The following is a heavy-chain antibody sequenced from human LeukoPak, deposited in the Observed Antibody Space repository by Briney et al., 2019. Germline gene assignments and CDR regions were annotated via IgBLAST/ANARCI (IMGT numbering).Heavy chain of an antibody. CDR2: IWYDGSNK. J-gene: IGHJ4*02. CDR3: ARPPTYAKTWSPFDY. Sequence: PGGSLRLSCAASGFTFSSYGMHWVRQAPGKGLEWVAVIWYDGSNKYYADSVKGRFTISRDNSKNTLYLQMNSLRAEDTAVYYCARPPTYAKTWSPFDYWGQGTLVTVSS. D-gene: IGHD2-8*02. V-gene: IGHV3-33*01. CDR1: GFTFSSYG.